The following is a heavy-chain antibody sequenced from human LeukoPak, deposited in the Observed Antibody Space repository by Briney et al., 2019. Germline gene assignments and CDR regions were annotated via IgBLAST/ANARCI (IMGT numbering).Heavy chain of an antibody. CDR2: INSGGNA. D-gene: IGHD1/OR15-1a*01. V-gene: IGHV3-53*01. CDR3: AKDKATSRNSNFDY. Sequence: GGSLRLSCAASGFTVSSNYMNWVRQAPGKGLEWVSVINSGGNAYYADSVKGRFTISRDNSKIMLYLQMNSLRAEDTAVYYCAKDKATSRNSNFDYWGQGTLVTVSS. CDR1: GFTVSSNY. J-gene: IGHJ4*02.